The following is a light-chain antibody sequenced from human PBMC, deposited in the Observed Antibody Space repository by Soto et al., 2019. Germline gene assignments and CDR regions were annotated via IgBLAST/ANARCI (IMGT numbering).Light chain of an antibody. CDR1: ETISTF. CDR2: AAS. Sequence: DIQMTQSPSSLSASVGDRVTMTCRASETISTFLNWYQHKPGKAPKLLIYAASRLQSGVPSRFSGSGSGTDFTLTINGLQPEDFASYDCQQSYSTSPITFGQGTRLEI. V-gene: IGKV1-39*01. J-gene: IGKJ5*01. CDR3: QQSYSTSPIT.